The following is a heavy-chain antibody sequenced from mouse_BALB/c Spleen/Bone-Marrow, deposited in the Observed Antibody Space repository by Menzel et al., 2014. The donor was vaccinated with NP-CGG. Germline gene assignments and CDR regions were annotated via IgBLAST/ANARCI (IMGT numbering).Heavy chain of an antibody. CDR2: ILPGSGST. CDR3: ARVGSTMITTALAY. CDR1: GYTFSRNW. J-gene: IGHJ3*01. V-gene: IGHV1-9*01. D-gene: IGHD2-4*01. Sequence: LVESGAELMKPGASVKISCKATGYTFSRNWIEWVKQRPGHGLEWIGEILPGSGSTNYNEKFKGKATFTADTSSNTANMQLSSLTSEDSGVYYCARVGSTMITTALAYWGQGTLVTVSA.